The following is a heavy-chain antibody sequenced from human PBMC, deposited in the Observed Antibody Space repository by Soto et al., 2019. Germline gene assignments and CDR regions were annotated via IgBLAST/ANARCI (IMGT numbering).Heavy chain of an antibody. J-gene: IGHJ4*02. V-gene: IGHV3-7*01. Sequence: GGSLRLSCEAFGFSFSRYWMSWVRQAPGKGLEWVANIKEDGSAKNYAGSVRGRFIISRDNAKNSLYLQMNGLRVEDTGLYYCAKELSWSGRDYWGQGTLVTVSS. CDR1: GFSFSRYW. CDR3: AKELSWSGRDY. CDR2: IKEDGSAK. D-gene: IGHD3-10*01.